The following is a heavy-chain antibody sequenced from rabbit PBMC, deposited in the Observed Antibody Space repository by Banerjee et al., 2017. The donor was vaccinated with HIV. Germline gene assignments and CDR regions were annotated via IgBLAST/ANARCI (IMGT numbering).Heavy chain of an antibody. V-gene: IGHV1S45*01. CDR1: GFSFSSGYD. J-gene: IGHJ4*01. CDR3: ARASGYVYDDVGDINL. D-gene: IGHD2-1*01. CDR2: IYAGSSGST. Sequence: QEQLEESGGDLVKPEGSLTLTCTASGFSFSSGYDMCWVRQAPGKGLEWIACIYAGSSGSTSDASWAKGRFTISRSTSLNTVDLKMTSLTAADTATYFCARASGYVYDDVGDINLWGPGTLVTVS.